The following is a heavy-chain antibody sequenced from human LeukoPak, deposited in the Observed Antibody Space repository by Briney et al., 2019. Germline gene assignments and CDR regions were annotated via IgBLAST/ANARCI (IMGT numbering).Heavy chain of an antibody. D-gene: IGHD6-13*01. J-gene: IGHJ4*02. CDR1: GGSISSYY. CDR3: ARDEFGVSGIAAAGDFDY. V-gene: IGHV4-59*12. Sequence: PSETLSLTCTVSGGSISSYYWIWNRQPPGKGVEWIVSIYYSGSNYYNPSLKSRVTISVDTSKNQFSLKLSSVTAADTAVYYCARDEFGVSGIAAAGDFDYWGQGTLVTVSS. CDR2: IYYSGSN.